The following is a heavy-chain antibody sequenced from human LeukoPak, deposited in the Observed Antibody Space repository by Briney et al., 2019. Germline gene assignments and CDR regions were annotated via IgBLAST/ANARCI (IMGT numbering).Heavy chain of an antibody. V-gene: IGHV1-24*01. CDR1: GYTLTELS. Sequence: ASVKVSCEVSGYTLTELSMHWVRQAPGKGLEWMGGFDPEDGETIYAQKFQGRVTMTEDTSTDTAYMELSSLRSEDTAVYYCATSLYSSSRRFDYWGQGTLVTVSS. J-gene: IGHJ4*02. CDR3: ATSLYSSSRRFDY. D-gene: IGHD6-6*01. CDR2: FDPEDGET.